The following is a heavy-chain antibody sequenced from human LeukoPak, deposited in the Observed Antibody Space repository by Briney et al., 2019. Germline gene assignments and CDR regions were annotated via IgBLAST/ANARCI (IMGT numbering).Heavy chain of an antibody. CDR3: AKGFTMVRGVIIPFDY. Sequence: GGSLRLSCAASGFTFSSYAMSWVRQAPGEGLEWVSAISGSGGSTYYADSVKGRFTISRDNSKNTLYLQMNSLRAEDTAVYYCAKGFTMVRGVIIPFDYWGQGTLVTVSS. CDR1: GFTFSSYA. CDR2: ISGSGGST. J-gene: IGHJ4*02. D-gene: IGHD3-10*01. V-gene: IGHV3-23*01.